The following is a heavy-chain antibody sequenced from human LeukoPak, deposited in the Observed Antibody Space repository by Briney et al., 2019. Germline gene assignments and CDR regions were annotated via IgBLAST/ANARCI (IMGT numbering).Heavy chain of an antibody. CDR3: ARLVGYYHYYMDV. V-gene: IGHV3-7*01. D-gene: IGHD3-10*01. J-gene: IGHJ6*03. CDR1: GFTFSSYW. CDR2: IKQDGSEK. Sequence: GGSLRLSCAASGFTFSSYWMSWVRQAPGKGLEWVANIKQDGSEKYYVDSVKGRFTISRDNAKNSLYLQMNSLRAEDTAVYYCARLVGYYHYYMDVWGKGTTVTVSS.